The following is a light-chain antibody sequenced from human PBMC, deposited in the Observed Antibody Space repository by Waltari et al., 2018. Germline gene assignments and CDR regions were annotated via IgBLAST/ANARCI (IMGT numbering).Light chain of an antibody. J-gene: IGKJ1*01. CDR2: DAS. CDR3: RQYGNPPRT. CDR1: QSVASRH. V-gene: IGKV3-20*01. Sequence: ETVLTLSPGTLSLSPGERATLSCRASQSVASRHLAWHQQKPGQAPRLLSEDASSRATGVPDRGSGSGSGTDFTLTITRLEPEDVAEYDWRQYGNPPRTFGQGTGVEI.